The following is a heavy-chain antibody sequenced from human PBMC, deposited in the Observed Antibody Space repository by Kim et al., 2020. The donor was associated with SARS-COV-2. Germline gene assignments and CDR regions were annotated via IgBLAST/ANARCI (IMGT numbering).Heavy chain of an antibody. D-gene: IGHD3-3*01. CDR3: ARETNTIFGVVIMGGYFDY. Sequence: GGSLRLSCAASGFTFSDYYMSWIRQAPGKGLEWVSYISSSSSYTNYADSVKGRFTISRDNAKNSLYLQMNSLRVEDTAVYYCARETNTIFGVVIMGGYFDYWGQGTLVTVSS. CDR2: ISSSSSYT. J-gene: IGHJ4*02. V-gene: IGHV3-11*06. CDR1: GFTFSDYY.